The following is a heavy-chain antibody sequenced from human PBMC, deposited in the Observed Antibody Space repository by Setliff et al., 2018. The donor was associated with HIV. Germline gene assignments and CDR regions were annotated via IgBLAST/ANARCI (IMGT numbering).Heavy chain of an antibody. CDR3: ALGMVRGARYYYYYYIDG. J-gene: IGHJ6*03. V-gene: IGHV4-61*09. Sequence: SETLSLTCTVSGGSISSGSYYWSWIRQPAGKGLEWIGHIYTSGSTNYNPSLKSRVTISADTSENQFSLKLRSVTAADTAVYYCALGMVRGARYYYYYYIDGWGKGTTVTVSS. CDR1: GGSISSGSYY. CDR2: IYTSGST. D-gene: IGHD3-10*01.